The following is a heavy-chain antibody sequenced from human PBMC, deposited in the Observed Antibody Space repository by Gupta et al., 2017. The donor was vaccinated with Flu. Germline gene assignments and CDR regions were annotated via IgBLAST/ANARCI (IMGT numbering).Heavy chain of an antibody. CDR2: MSSSDSPI. Sequence: NWVRQGPGKGLEWVASMSSSDSPIQYADSVKGRFNISRDNAKNSRHLHMNRLSVDDTAVYYCVTGISMGSCSGGGCFTFGSWGQGNLVTVSS. J-gene: IGHJ5*02. V-gene: IGHV3-21*06. CDR3: VTGISMGSCSGGGCFTFGS. D-gene: IGHD2-15*01.